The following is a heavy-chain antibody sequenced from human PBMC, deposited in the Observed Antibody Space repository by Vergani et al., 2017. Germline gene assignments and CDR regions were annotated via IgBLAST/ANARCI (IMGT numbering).Heavy chain of an antibody. CDR3: ARVPGYSSGWYEPFDY. Sequence: QVQLQQWGAGLLKPSETLSLTCAVYGGSFSGYYWSWIRQPPGKGLEWIGEINHSGSTNYNPSLKSRVTRSVDTSKNQFSLKLSSVTAADTAVYYCARVPGYSSGWYEPFDYWGQGTLVTVSS. V-gene: IGHV4-34*01. J-gene: IGHJ4*02. CDR1: GGSFSGYY. CDR2: INHSGST. D-gene: IGHD6-19*01.